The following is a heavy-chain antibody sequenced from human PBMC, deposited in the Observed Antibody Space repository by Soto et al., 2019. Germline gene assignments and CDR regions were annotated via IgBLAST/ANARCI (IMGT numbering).Heavy chain of an antibody. J-gene: IGHJ4*02. CDR3: AHRAGLRGIWAGGCFDH. Sequence: QITLKESGPTRVRPTQTLTLTCTFSGFSLSTSGVGVGWIRQPPGKALEWLAFIYWDDDKRYSPSLRRRLTITKXXSXNXXLHTMTHMHPLDTASHDCAHRAGLRGIWAGGCFDHWGLGTLVTVSS. D-gene: IGHD3-10*01. V-gene: IGHV2-5*02. CDR1: GFSLSTSGVG. CDR2: IYWDDDK.